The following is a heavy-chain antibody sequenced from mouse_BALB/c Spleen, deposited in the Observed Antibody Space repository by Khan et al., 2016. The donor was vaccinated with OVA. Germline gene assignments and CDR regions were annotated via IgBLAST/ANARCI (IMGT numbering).Heavy chain of an antibody. D-gene: IGHD2-1*01. CDR3: ARGDGNSLYWYFEV. J-gene: IGHJ1*01. CDR1: GYTFTSYW. Sequence: QVQLKQSGAELVRPGASVKLSCKASGYTFTSYWMNWVKQRPGQGLEWIGMIDPSDSETHYNQMFKDKATLTVDKSSSTAYMQLSSLTSEDSAVYYCARGDGNSLYWYFEVWGAGTTVTVSS. CDR2: IDPSDSET. V-gene: IGHV1-61*01.